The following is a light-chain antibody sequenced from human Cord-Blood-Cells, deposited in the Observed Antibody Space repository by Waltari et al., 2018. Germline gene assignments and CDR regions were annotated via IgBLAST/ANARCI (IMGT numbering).Light chain of an antibody. CDR2: DAS. J-gene: IGKJ5*01. V-gene: IGKV3-11*01. CDR3: QQRSNWPL. CDR1: QSVSRY. Sequence: EIVLPQSPATLSLSPGERATLSCRASQSVSRYLAWYQQKPGQAPRLRIYDASNRATGIPARFSGSGSGTDFTLTISSLEPEDFAVYYCQQRSNWPLFGQGTRLEIK.